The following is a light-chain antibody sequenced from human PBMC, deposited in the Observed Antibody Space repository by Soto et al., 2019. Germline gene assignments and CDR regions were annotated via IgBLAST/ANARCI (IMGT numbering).Light chain of an antibody. Sequence: EIVMTQSPATRSVSPGERATLSCRASQSVYSNLAWYQQKPGQAPRLLIYGTSTRATGIPARFSGSGSGTEFSLTISSLQSEDFAVYYCQQYNNWPLTFGGGTKVEIK. CDR3: QQYNNWPLT. CDR1: QSVYSN. J-gene: IGKJ4*01. CDR2: GTS. V-gene: IGKV3-15*01.